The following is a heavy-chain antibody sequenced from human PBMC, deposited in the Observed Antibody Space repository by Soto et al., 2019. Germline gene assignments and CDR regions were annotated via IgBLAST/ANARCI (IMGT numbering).Heavy chain of an antibody. D-gene: IGHD5-12*01. Sequence: ALVKVSCKASVLTFTSSPVQWVRQARGQRLEWMGWINAGNGNTNYSQKFQGRVTITRDTSASTAYMELSSLRSEDTAVYYCARGPGDIECYFDYWGQGTLVTVSS. V-gene: IGHV1-3*01. CDR1: VLTFTSSP. CDR2: INAGNGNT. J-gene: IGHJ4*02. CDR3: ARGPGDIECYFDY.